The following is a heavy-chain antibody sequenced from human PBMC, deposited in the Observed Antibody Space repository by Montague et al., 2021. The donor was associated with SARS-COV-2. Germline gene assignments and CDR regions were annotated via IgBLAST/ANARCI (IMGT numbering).Heavy chain of an antibody. CDR1: GFSLSTSGMC. J-gene: IGHJ3*02. D-gene: IGHD3-10*01. V-gene: IGHV2-70*11. Sequence: PALVKPTQTLTLTCTFSGFSLSTSGMCVSWIRQPPGKALEWLARIDWDDDKYYSTSLKTRLTISKDTSKNQVVLTMTNMGPVDTATYYRARIWFIDHRNAFDIWGQGTMVTVSS. CDR3: ARIWFIDHRNAFDI. CDR2: IDWDDDK.